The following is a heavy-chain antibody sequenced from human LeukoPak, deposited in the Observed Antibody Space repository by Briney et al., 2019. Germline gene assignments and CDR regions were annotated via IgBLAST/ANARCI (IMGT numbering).Heavy chain of an antibody. CDR2: INPNSGGT. CDR1: GYTFTGYY. J-gene: IGHJ4*02. V-gene: IGHV1-2*02. Sequence: GASVKVSCKASGYTFTGYYMHWVRQAPGQGLEWMGWINPNSGGTNYAQKFQGRVTMTRDTSISTAYMELSRLRSDDTAVYYCARGGDYGDYGEIGASIDYWGQGTLVTVSS. CDR3: ARGGDYGDYGEIGASIDY. D-gene: IGHD4-17*01.